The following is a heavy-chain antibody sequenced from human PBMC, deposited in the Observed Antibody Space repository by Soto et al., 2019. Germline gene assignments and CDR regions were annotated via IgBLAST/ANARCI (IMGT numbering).Heavy chain of an antibody. CDR2: ISGSGGST. CDR3: AKIAGYSSSWSTRYYGMDV. CDR1: GFTFISSA. J-gene: IGHJ6*02. V-gene: IGHV3-23*01. D-gene: IGHD6-13*01. Sequence: GGSLRLSCAASGFTFISSAMSLVRPASGKGLGWVSAISGSGGSTYYADSVKGRFTISGDNSKNTLYLQMNSLRAEDTAAYYCAKIAGYSSSWSTRYYGMDVWGQGITVTVSS.